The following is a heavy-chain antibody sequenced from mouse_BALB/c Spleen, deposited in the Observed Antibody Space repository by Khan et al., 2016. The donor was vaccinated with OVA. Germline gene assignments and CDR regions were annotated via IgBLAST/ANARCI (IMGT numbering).Heavy chain of an antibody. CDR3: ARNTHMITTVVDY. V-gene: IGHV2-6*02. J-gene: IGHJ4*01. CDR1: GFSLTSSG. CDR2: IWSDGKT. Sequence: QMQLEESGPGLVAPSQSLSITCTVSGFSLTSSGVHWVRQPPGKGLEWLVVIWSDGKTTYNSTLKSSLSISKDNSKRQVFLKMNSLQTEDTAMYYWARNTHMITTVVDYWGQGTSVTVSS. D-gene: IGHD2-4*01.